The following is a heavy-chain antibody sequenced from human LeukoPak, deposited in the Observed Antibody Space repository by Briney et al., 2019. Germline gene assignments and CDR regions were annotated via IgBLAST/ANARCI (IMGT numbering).Heavy chain of an antibody. V-gene: IGHV3-9*01. J-gene: IGHJ3*02. CDR2: ISWNSGSI. Sequence: GGSLRLSCAASGFTFDDYAMHWVRQAPGKGLEWVSGISWNSGSIGYADSVKGRFTISRDNAKNSLYLQMNSLRAEDTALYYCAKDLATVTTAAFDIWGQGTMVTVSS. D-gene: IGHD4-17*01. CDR1: GFTFDDYA. CDR3: AKDLATVTTAAFDI.